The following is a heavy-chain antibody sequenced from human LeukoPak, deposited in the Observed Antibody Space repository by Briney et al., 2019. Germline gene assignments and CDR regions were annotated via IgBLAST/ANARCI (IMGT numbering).Heavy chain of an antibody. Sequence: SETLSLTCTVSGGSMSSFYWGWIRQPPGKGLEWIGYISYSGSTNYNPSLKSRVTISVDTSKNQFSLKLSSVTAADTAVYYCARDDYGASRAFDYWGQGTLVIVSS. CDR1: GGSMSSFY. CDR3: ARDDYGASRAFDY. V-gene: IGHV4-59*12. J-gene: IGHJ4*02. CDR2: ISYSGST. D-gene: IGHD4-17*01.